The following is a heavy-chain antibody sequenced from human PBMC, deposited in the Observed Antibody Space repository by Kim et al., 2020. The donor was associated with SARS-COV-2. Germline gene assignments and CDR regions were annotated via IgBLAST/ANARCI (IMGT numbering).Heavy chain of an antibody. J-gene: IGHJ4*02. CDR3: ARGPTVTSGVDL. CDR2: VSFDGNAG. Sequence: GWSLRLSCAASGFTFSSYVMQWVRQAPGEGLEWLTTVSFDGNAGYYADSVKGRFTISRDNSKNTLYLQINSLREEDTAVYYCARGPTVTSGVDLWGQGTLVTVSS. D-gene: IGHD4-17*01. CDR1: GFTFSSYV. V-gene: IGHV3-30*03.